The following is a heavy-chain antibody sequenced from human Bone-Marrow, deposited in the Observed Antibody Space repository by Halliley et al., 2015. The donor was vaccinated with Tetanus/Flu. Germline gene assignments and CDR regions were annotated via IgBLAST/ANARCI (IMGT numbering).Heavy chain of an antibody. V-gene: IGHV3-48*03. Sequence: SGGSTIYYADSVKGRFTISRDNAKNSLYLQMNSLRPEDTAVYYCARDDYYGLGTSGYYYGMDVWGQGTTVTVSS. J-gene: IGHJ6*02. CDR2: SGGSTI. D-gene: IGHD3-10*01. CDR3: ARDDYYGLGTSGYYYGMDV.